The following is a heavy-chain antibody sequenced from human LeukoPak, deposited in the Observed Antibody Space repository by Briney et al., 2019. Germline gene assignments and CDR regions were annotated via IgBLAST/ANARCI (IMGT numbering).Heavy chain of an antibody. Sequence: SETLSLTCAVYGGSFSGYYWSWIRQPPGKGLEWIGEINHCGSTNYNPSLKSRVTISVDTSKNQFSLKLSSVTAADTAVYYCARRVVVPAAIGWFDPWGQGTLVTVSS. CDR3: ARRVVVPAAIGWFDP. CDR1: GGSFSGYY. J-gene: IGHJ5*02. D-gene: IGHD2-2*02. V-gene: IGHV4-34*01. CDR2: INHCGST.